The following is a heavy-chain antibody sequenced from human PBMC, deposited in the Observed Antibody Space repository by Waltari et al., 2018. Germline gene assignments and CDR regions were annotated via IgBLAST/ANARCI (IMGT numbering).Heavy chain of an antibody. CDR3: VHVIITYGGVIGCDSFDF. CDR2: IYWDDDK. J-gene: IGHJ3*01. D-gene: IGHD3-16*02. V-gene: IGHV2-5*02. CDR1: GFSLRSTGEG. Sequence: QITLKESGPTLVTPTQTLTLTCTFSGFSLRSTGEGVGWIRQPPGKALEWLALIYWDDDKRYSPSLTSRLSITKDTSKNRVVLTMTNMDPVDTATYYCVHVIITYGGVIGCDSFDFWGQGTVVTVSS.